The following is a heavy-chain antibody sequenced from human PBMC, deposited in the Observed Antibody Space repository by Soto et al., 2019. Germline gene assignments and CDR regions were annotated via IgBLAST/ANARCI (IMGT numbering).Heavy chain of an antibody. V-gene: IGHV3-7*05. Sequence: EVQLVESGGGLVQPGGSLRLSCAASGFTFSSYWMSWVRQAPGKGLEWVANIKQDGSEKYYVDSVKGRFTIARDNAKNSLYLQMNSLRAEATAVYYCGYSSSWTLFDFDYWGQGTLVTVSS. J-gene: IGHJ4*02. CDR2: IKQDGSEK. CDR3: GYSSSWTLFDFDY. CDR1: GFTFSSYW. D-gene: IGHD6-13*01.